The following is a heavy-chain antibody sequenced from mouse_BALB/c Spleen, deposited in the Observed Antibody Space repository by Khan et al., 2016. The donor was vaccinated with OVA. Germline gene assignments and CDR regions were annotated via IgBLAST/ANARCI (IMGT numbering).Heavy chain of an antibody. Sequence: EVELVESGGDLVQPGGSRKLSCAASGFTFSSYGMHWVRQAPEKGLEWVAYISGDSNTIYDEDTVKGRFTISRDNPRNTLFLQMTSLMSEDTAMYYCATSYFYGYYFDYWGPGTTLTVSS. CDR1: GFTFSSYG. CDR2: ISGDSNTI. V-gene: IGHV5-17*02. CDR3: ATSYFYGYYFDY. D-gene: IGHD1-1*01. J-gene: IGHJ2*01.